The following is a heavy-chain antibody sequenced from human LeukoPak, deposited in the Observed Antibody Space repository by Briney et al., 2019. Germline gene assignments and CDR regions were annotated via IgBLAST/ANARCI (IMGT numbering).Heavy chain of an antibody. CDR2: IYTSGST. Sequence: SQTLSLTCTVSGGSISSDSYYWSWIRQPAGTGLEWIGRIYTSGSTNYNPSLKSRVTISVDTSKNQFSLNLSSVTAADTAVFYCARTYRGYCSGGSCYSSIYYYYMDVWGKGTTVTVSS. V-gene: IGHV4-61*02. CDR3: ARTYRGYCSGGSCYSSIYYYYMDV. D-gene: IGHD2-15*01. J-gene: IGHJ6*03. CDR1: GGSISSDSYY.